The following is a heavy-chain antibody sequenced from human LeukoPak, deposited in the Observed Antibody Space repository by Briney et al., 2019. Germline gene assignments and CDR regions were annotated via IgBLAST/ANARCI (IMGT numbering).Heavy chain of an antibody. D-gene: IGHD3-16*02. CDR2: ISSSSYI. CDR3: ARAGSYRCFDY. CDR1: GFTFSSYS. V-gene: IGHV3-21*01. J-gene: IGHJ4*02. Sequence: GGSLRLSCAASGFTFSSYSMNWVRQAPGKGLEWVSSISSSSYIYYADSVKGRYTISRDNAKNSLYLQMNSLRAEDTAVYYCARAGSYRCFDYWGQGTLVTVSS.